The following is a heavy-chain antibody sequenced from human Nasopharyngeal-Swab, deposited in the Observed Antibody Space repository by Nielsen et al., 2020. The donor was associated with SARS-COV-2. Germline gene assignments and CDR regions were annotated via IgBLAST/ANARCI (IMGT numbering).Heavy chain of an antibody. D-gene: IGHD2-2*01. V-gene: IGHV3-7*03. CDR1: GFTFSSYW. Sequence: GESLKISCAASGFTFSSYWMTWVRQAPGKGLEWMANIKQDGSEKYYVDSVKGRFTISRDNSKNTLYLQMNSLRVEDTAVYYCAKWLSTRSLDYWGQGTLVTVSS. CDR3: AKWLSTRSLDY. J-gene: IGHJ4*02. CDR2: IKQDGSEK.